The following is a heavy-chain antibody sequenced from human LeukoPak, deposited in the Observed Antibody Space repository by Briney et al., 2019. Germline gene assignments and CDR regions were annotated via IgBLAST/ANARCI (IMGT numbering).Heavy chain of an antibody. V-gene: IGHV4-61*02. D-gene: IGHD3-22*01. J-gene: IGHJ4*02. CDR2: IYTSGGT. CDR1: GGSISSGGYY. Sequence: SETLSLTCTVSGGSISSGGYYWGWVRQPAGKGLEWIGRIYTSGGTNYNPSLKSRVTISVDTSKNQFSLKLSSVTAADTAVYYCARVTDSSGYFYFDYWGQGTLVTVSS. CDR3: ARVTDSSGYFYFDY.